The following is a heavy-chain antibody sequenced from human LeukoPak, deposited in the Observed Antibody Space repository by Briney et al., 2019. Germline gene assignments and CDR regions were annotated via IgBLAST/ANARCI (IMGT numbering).Heavy chain of an antibody. Sequence: PSETLSLTCTVSGGSISSGRYYWGLIRQPPGKGLEWIGIIYYSGSTYYDRSLKSRVTISVDTPKNQFSLKLSSVTAADTAVYYCARQGPSEFGSGSYYFDYWGQGTLVTVSS. CDR3: ARQGPSEFGSGSYYFDY. J-gene: IGHJ4*02. V-gene: IGHV4-39*01. CDR2: IYYSGST. CDR1: GGSISSGRYY. D-gene: IGHD3-10*01.